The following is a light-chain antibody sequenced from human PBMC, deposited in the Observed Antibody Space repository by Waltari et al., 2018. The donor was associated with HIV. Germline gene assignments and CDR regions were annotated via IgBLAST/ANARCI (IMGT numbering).Light chain of an antibody. J-gene: IGKJ2*01. V-gene: IGKV1-12*01. Sequence: IGMTQAPSSISASLRDRAIITCRARQSITGDLAWYQVKPGQAPRLLIFGTFRLESGVPSRFSCSGYDPNFALTLGRLQFEDCASDFCQHANDFPHTLGQGTTLELK. CDR2: GTF. CDR3: QHANDFPHT. CDR1: QSITGD.